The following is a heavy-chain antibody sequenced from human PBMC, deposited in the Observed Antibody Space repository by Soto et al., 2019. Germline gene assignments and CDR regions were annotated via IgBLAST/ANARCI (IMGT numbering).Heavy chain of an antibody. Sequence: EVQLVESGGGLVQPGGSLRLSCAASGFTFSSYWMSWVRQAPGKGLEWVANIKQDGSEKYYVDSVKGRFTISRDNAKNSLYLQMNSLRAEDTAVYYCARAITMVRGVITRPFDYWGQGTLVTVSS. CDR2: IKQDGSEK. CDR3: ARAITMVRGVITRPFDY. J-gene: IGHJ4*02. D-gene: IGHD3-10*01. V-gene: IGHV3-7*04. CDR1: GFTFSSYW.